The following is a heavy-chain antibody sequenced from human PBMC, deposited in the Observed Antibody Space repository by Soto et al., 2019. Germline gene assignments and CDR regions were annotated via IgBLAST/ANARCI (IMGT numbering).Heavy chain of an antibody. D-gene: IGHD1-26*01. CDR2: INQDGSEK. CDR3: SGWVGDAF. V-gene: IGHV3-7*01. CDR1: ESTVSRDW. J-gene: IGHJ4*02. Sequence: EVHLVESGGGLVQTGGSLRLSCAIFESTVSRDWMNWVRQAPGKGLEWVAHINQDGSEKYYVDSVKGRFSISRDNAKKSLYLQMTSLRPADTAMYYCSGWVGDAFWGQGTLVTVSS.